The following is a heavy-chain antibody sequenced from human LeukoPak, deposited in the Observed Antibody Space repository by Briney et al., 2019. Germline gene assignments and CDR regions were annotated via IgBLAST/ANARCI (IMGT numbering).Heavy chain of an antibody. Sequence: SETLSLTCTVSGGSFRSYYWGWIRQSPWKGLEWIAYIYDSGDTNYNPSLKSRVAISIDKSKNQFFLNLSSVTAADTAVYYCARAPAVAPAIAIDGFDVWGQGTMVTVSS. CDR2: IYDSGDT. V-gene: IGHV4-59*01. CDR1: GGSFRSYY. CDR3: ARAPAVAPAIAIDGFDV. J-gene: IGHJ3*01. D-gene: IGHD2-21*02.